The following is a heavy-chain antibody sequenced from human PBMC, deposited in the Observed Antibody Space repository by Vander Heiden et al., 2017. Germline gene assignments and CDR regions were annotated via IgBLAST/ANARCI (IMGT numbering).Heavy chain of an antibody. CDR1: VFPFSSYA. Sequence: EVQLLESGGGLVQPGGSLRLSCAASVFPFSSYAMNWVRQAPGEGLEWVSAISGSGGSTYYADSVKGRFTISRDNSKNTLYLQMNSLRAEDTAVYYCAKGSRGDYSYYGMDVWGQGTTVTVSS. J-gene: IGHJ6*02. V-gene: IGHV3-23*01. D-gene: IGHD3-10*01. CDR2: ISGSGGST. CDR3: AKGSRGDYSYYGMDV.